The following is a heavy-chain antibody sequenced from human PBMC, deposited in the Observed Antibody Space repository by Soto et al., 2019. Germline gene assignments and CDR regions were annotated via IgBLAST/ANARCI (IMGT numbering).Heavy chain of an antibody. D-gene: IGHD6-19*01. CDR3: AKKLPVAGVDY. CDR1: GLTFSSYG. CDR2: ISYDGSNK. Sequence: TGGPLRLSWAASGLTFSSYGRRWVRQAPGKGLEWVAVISYDGSNKYYADSVKGRFTISRDNSKNTLYLQMNSLRAEDTAVYYCAKKLPVAGVDYWGQGTLVTVSS. J-gene: IGHJ4*02. V-gene: IGHV3-30*18.